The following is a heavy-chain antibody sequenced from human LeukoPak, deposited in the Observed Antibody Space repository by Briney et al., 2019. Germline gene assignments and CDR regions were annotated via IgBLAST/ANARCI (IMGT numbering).Heavy chain of an antibody. V-gene: IGHV4-39*07. Sequence: SQTLSLTCTVSGGSISSGSYYWSWIRQPPGKGLEWIGEINHSGSTNYNPSLKSRVTISVDTSKNQFSLKLSSVTAADTAVYYCARRGRYCSGGSCYFDYWGQGTLVTVSS. J-gene: IGHJ4*02. CDR3: ARRGRYCSGGSCYFDY. CDR2: INHSGST. CDR1: GGSISSGSYY. D-gene: IGHD2-15*01.